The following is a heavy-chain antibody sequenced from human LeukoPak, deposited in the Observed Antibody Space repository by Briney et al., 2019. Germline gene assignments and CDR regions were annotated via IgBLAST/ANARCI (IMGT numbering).Heavy chain of an antibody. CDR2: ISYNSNTI. D-gene: IGHD1-26*01. CDR3: VKEMDVGSYSSGAFDI. J-gene: IGHJ3*02. Sequence: PGGSLRLSCAASGFTFDEYAMHWVRQAPGKGLEWVSGISYNSNTIGYADSVRGRFTISRDNAKNSLYLEMNSLRAEDTALYYCVKEMDVGSYSSGAFDIWGQGTLVTVYS. V-gene: IGHV3-9*01. CDR1: GFTFDEYA.